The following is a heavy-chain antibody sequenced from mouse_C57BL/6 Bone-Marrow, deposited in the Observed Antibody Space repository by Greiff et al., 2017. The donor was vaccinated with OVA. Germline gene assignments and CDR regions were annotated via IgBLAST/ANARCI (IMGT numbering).Heavy chain of an antibody. CDR2: IWTGGGS. Sequence: VQLQQSGPGLVAPSQSLSITCTASGFSLTSYAISWVRQPPGKGLEWLGVIWTGGGSNYNSARKSRLSISNDNSKSQVFLKMNSLQTDDTARYYCARNFGYGSSSFAYWGQGTLVTVSA. CDR3: ARNFGYGSSSFAY. J-gene: IGHJ3*01. V-gene: IGHV2-9-1*01. CDR1: GFSLTSYA. D-gene: IGHD1-1*01.